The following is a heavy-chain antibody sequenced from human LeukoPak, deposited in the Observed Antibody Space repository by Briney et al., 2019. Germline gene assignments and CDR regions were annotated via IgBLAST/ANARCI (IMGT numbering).Heavy chain of an antibody. CDR1: GFTFNSYS. J-gene: IGHJ3*02. CDR3: ARDNLAAAGDDNFDI. D-gene: IGHD6-13*01. V-gene: IGHV3-21*01. CDR2: ISSSSSHI. Sequence: GGSLRLSCAASGFTFNSYSMNWVRQAPGKGLEWVSSISSSSSHIYYADSVKGRFTISRDNAKNSLYLQMNSLRAEDTAIYYCARDNLAAAGDDNFDIWGQGTMVTVSS.